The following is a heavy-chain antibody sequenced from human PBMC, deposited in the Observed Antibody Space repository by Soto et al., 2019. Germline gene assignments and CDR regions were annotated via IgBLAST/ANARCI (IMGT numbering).Heavy chain of an antibody. V-gene: IGHV3-23*01. J-gene: IGHJ4*02. Sequence: PGGSLRLSCAASGFTFTSYAMTWVRQGPGKGLEWVSSIGTTTGDILYADSVKGRFTISRDNSKNTLYLQINSLRTEDTAIYYCAKRSQSGTYYFEYWGQGTLVTGSS. CDR1: GFTFTSYA. CDR3: AKRSQSGTYYFEY. CDR2: IGTTTGDI. D-gene: IGHD1-26*01.